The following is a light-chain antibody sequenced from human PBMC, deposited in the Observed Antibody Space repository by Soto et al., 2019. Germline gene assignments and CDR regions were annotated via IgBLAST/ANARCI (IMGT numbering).Light chain of an antibody. J-gene: IGKJ4*01. CDR1: QSVSSTF. CDR2: DAS. CDR3: QQYGSSPPTLT. Sequence: EIVLTQSPDTLSWSPGESATLSCRASQSVSSTFLAWYPQKPGQAPRLLIYDASSRATGIPDRFSGSGSGTDCSLIISRLEPEDFAVYYCQQYGSSPPTLTFGGGTKVEIK. V-gene: IGKV3-20*01.